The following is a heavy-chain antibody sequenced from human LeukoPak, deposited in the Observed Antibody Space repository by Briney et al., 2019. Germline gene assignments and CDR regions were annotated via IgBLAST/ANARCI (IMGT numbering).Heavy chain of an antibody. CDR1: GFTFSSYA. J-gene: IGHJ4*02. CDR3: AKDTTWAPDSSGYYVVDY. CDR2: ISGSGGST. V-gene: IGHV3-23*01. Sequence: GGSLRLSCAASGFTFSSYAMSWVGQAPGKGLEWGSAISGSGGSTYYADSVKGRFTISRDNSKNTLYLQMNSLRAEDTAVYYCAKDTTWAPDSSGYYVVDYWGQGTLVTVSS. D-gene: IGHD3-22*01.